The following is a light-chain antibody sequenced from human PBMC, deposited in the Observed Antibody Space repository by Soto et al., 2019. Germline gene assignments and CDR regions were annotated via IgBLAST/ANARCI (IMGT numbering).Light chain of an antibody. V-gene: IGKV3-20*01. Sequence: DIVLTQSPGTLSLSPGERATLSCRASQSINSRYLAWYQQKPGQAPRLLIYGASSRATGIPDRCSGSGSGTDFTLTISRLEPEDFAVYYCQQFGSSPGFTFGPGTKVDIK. J-gene: IGKJ3*01. CDR1: QSINSRY. CDR2: GAS. CDR3: QQFGSSPGFT.